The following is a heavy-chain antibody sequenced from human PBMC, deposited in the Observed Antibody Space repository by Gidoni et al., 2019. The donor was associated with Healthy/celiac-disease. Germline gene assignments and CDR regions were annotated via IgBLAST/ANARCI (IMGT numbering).Heavy chain of an antibody. Sequence: QVQLQQWGAGLLKPSETLSLTCAVYVGSFSGYYWSWIRQPPGKGLEWIGEINHSGSTNYNPSLKSRVTISVDTSKNQFSLKLSSVTAADTAVYYCASVSSDYDFWSGYSQHWYFDLWGRGTLVTVSS. J-gene: IGHJ2*01. CDR1: VGSFSGYY. CDR3: ASVSSDYDFWSGYSQHWYFDL. CDR2: INHSGST. D-gene: IGHD3-3*01. V-gene: IGHV4-34*01.